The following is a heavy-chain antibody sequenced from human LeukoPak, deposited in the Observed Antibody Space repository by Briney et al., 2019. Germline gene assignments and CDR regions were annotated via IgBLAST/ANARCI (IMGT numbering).Heavy chain of an antibody. CDR1: GFTFSSYA. CDR2: LSGSGHST. J-gene: IGHJ4*02. D-gene: IGHD3-10*01. V-gene: IGHV3-23*01. CDR3: AKGTDYYGSGSYYRSGLAFDY. Sequence: GRSLRLSCAASGFTFSSYAMSWVRQAPGKGLEWVSGLSGSGHSTNYADSVKGRFTISRDNSKNTLYLQMNSLRVEDTAVYYCAKGTDYYGSGSYYRSGLAFDYWGQGTLVTVSS.